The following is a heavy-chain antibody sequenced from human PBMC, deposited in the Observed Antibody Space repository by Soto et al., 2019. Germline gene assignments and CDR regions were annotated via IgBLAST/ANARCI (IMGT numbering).Heavy chain of an antibody. Sequence: GGSLRLSCAASGFTFSSYWMSWVRQAPGKGLEWVANIKQDGSEKYYVDSVKGRFTISRDNAKNSLYLQMNSLRAEDTAVYYCARWTIAVAGTGAFDIWGQGTMVTVSS. CDR2: IKQDGSEK. J-gene: IGHJ3*02. D-gene: IGHD6-19*01. CDR1: GFTFSSYW. V-gene: IGHV3-7*01. CDR3: ARWTIAVAGTGAFDI.